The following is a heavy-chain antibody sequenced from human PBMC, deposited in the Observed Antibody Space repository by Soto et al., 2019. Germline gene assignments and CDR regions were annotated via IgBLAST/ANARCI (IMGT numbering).Heavy chain of an antibody. CDR2: INPNSGGT. CDR1: GYTFTGYY. J-gene: IGHJ6*02. CDR3: ARVCTSCLYYYGMDV. D-gene: IGHD2-2*01. V-gene: IGHV1-2*04. Sequence: ASVKVSGKASGYTFTGYYMHWVRQAPGQGLEWMGWINPNSGGTNYAQKFQGWVTMTRDTSISTAYMELSRLRSDDTAVYYCARVCTSCLYYYGMDVWGQGTTVTVSS.